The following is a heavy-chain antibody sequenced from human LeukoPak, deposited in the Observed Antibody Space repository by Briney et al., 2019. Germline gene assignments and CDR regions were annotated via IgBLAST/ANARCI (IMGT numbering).Heavy chain of an antibody. D-gene: IGHD6-13*01. V-gene: IGHV4-39*07. CDR2: IYYSGST. CDR3: VKLNGHYSR. CDR1: GGSISSSSYY. Sequence: PSETLSLTCTVSGGSISSSSYYWGWIRQPPGKGLEWIGSIYYSGSTYYNPSLKSRVTISVDTSKNQFSLKLSSVTAADTAVYYCVKLNGHYSRWGQGTLVTVSS. J-gene: IGHJ4*02.